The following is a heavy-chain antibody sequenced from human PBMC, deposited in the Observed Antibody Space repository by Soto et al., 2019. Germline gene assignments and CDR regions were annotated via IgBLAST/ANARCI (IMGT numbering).Heavy chain of an antibody. Sequence: EVQLLESGGGLVQPGGSLRLSCEASGFIFSNYAMSWVRQGPGKGLEWVSVIGGAAVSTDCADSVKGRCTVSRDDSKNTVYLQLDSLRDDDTAVYYYAKDSTSYNGIYDPFDIWGQGTMVTVSS. CDR2: IGGAAVST. J-gene: IGHJ3*02. V-gene: IGHV3-23*01. CDR3: AKDSTSYNGIYDPFDI. D-gene: IGHD1-1*01. CDR1: GFIFSNYA.